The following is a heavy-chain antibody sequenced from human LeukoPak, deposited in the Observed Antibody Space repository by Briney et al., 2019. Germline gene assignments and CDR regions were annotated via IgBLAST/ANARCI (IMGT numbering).Heavy chain of an antibody. D-gene: IGHD3-9*01. J-gene: IGHJ4*02. Sequence: GGSLRLSCAVSGITLSNYGITWVRQAPGKGLEWVAGISDSGGRTNYADSVKGRFTISRDNPKNTLYLQMNSLRAEDTAVYYCAKDILTGYYPSYYFDYWGQGTLVTVSS. CDR3: AKDILTGYYPSYYFDY. CDR1: GITLSNYG. V-gene: IGHV3-23*01. CDR2: ISDSGGRT.